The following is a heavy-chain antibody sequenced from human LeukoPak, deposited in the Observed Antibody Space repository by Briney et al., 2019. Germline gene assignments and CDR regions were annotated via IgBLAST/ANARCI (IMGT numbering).Heavy chain of an antibody. J-gene: IGHJ6*02. CDR1: GGTFSSYA. CDR3: ARLREREYYDFWSGYYGEYYYYGMDV. Sequence: SVKVSCKASGGTFSSYAISWVRQAPGQGLEWMGRIIPILGIANYAQKFQGRVTMTRNTSISTAYMELSSLRSEDTAVYYCARLREREYYDFWSGYYGEYYYYGMDVWGQGTTVTVSS. V-gene: IGHV1-69*04. D-gene: IGHD3-3*01. CDR2: IIPILGIA.